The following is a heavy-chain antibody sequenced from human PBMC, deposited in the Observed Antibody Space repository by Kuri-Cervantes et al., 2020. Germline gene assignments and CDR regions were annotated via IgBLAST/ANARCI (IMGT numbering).Heavy chain of an antibody. J-gene: IGHJ4*02. V-gene: IGHV5-51*01. CDR1: GYSFATYW. Sequence: KVSCKGSGYSFATYWIGWVRQVPGKGLEWMGIIYPGDSDTRYSPSFQGQVTISADKSITTAYLQWSSLKASDTAMYYCARHSKCSDSSENGFDYWGQGTLVTVSS. CDR2: IYPGDSDT. CDR3: ARHSKCSDSSENGFDY. D-gene: IGHD2-15*01.